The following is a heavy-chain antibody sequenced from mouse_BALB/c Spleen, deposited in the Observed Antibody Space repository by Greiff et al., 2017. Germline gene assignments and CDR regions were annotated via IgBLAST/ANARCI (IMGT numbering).Heavy chain of an antibody. CDR3: ARTVGNYYAMDY. D-gene: IGHD1-1*01. CDR2: IYPGNVNT. J-gene: IGHJ4*01. Sequence: QVQLQQSGPELVKPGASVRISCKASGYTFTSYYIHWVKQRPGQGLEWIGWIYPGNVNTKYNEKFKGKATLTADKSSSTAYMQLSSLTSEDSAVYFCARTVGNYYAMDYWGQGTSVTVSS. V-gene: IGHV1S56*01. CDR1: GYTFTSYY.